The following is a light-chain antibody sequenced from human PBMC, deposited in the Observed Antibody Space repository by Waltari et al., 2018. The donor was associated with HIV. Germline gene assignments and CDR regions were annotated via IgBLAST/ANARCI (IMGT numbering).Light chain of an antibody. CDR1: TGAVTSAYY. Sequence: QTVVTQEPSLTVSPGGTVTLTCASSTGAVTSAYYPNWFRLKPGQAPRALIYSTNYKHSWSPVRFSGSLLGGKAALTLSGVKPEDEAEYYCQLYYDGAWVFGGGTKLTVL. CDR2: STN. J-gene: IGLJ3*02. V-gene: IGLV7-43*01. CDR3: QLYYDGAWV.